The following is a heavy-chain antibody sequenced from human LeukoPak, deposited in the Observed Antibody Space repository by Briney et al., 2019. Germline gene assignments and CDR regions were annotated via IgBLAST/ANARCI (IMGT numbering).Heavy chain of an antibody. CDR2: IYYSGST. D-gene: IGHD2-15*01. J-gene: IGHJ3*01. Sequence: RTSETLSLTCTVSGDSVSSTGYYWGWIRQPPGKGLEWIGTIYYSGSTYYNPSLKSRVTMSEDTSRNQFSLRLSSVNAADTAVYYCAKAGARYSHSGGLYAFDVWGQGTMVTVSS. CDR3: AKAGARYSHSGGLYAFDV. V-gene: IGHV4-39*01. CDR1: GDSVSSTGYY.